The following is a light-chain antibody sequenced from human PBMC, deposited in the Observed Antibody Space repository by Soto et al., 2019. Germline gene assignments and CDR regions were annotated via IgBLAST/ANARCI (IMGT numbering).Light chain of an antibody. V-gene: IGKV3-20*01. CDR3: QQYVSSPIT. CDR2: DAS. Sequence: DIVLPRSPGTLCSSPGDRATLSCSARQSLTSSPAWYQHKTGQAPRLLISDASSRATGNPDRFSGRGSETEFPLTLSRLEPEDFALYCCQQYVSSPITFGQGTRPEIK. J-gene: IGKJ5*01. CDR1: QSLTSS.